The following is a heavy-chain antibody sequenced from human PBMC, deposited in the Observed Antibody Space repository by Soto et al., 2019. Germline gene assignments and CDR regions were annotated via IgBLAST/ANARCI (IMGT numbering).Heavy chain of an antibody. D-gene: IGHD3-22*01. J-gene: IGHJ4*02. CDR2: MNPNSGNT. Sequence: ASVKVSCKASGYTFTSYDINWLRHATGQGLEWMGWMNPNSGNTGYAQKFQGRVTMTRNTSISTAYMELSSLRSEDTAVYYCTRSYYYDSSGSADVDYWGQGTLVTVSS. V-gene: IGHV1-8*01. CDR3: TRSYYYDSSGSADVDY. CDR1: GYTFTSYD.